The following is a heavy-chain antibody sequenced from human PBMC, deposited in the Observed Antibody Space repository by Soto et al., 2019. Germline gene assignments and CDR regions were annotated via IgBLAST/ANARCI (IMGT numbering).Heavy chain of an antibody. CDR1: GYTFTSYY. V-gene: IGHV1-46*01. CDR3: AQGTSETDDFWSGSAKILYYYYGMDV. Sequence: GASVKVSCKAPGYTFTSYYMHWVRQAPGQGLEWKRIINPSGGSTSYAQKFQGRVTMTRDTSTSTVYMELSSLRSEDTAVYYCAQGTSETDDFWSGSAKILYYYYGMDVWGQGTTVTVSS. D-gene: IGHD3-3*01. J-gene: IGHJ6*02. CDR2: INPSGGST.